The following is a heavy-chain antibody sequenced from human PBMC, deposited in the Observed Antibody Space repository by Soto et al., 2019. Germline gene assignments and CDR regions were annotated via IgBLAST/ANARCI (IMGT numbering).Heavy chain of an antibody. J-gene: IGHJ4*02. CDR2: VGGSGDST. Sequence: EVQLLDSGGGLVQPGGSLRLSCAASGFTFSNYAMSWVRQAPGKGLEWVSGVGGSGDSTYYADSVKGRFTISRDNSKDKLYLQMNSLRAEDTAVYYCAKSPLVYCSGGSCYPPHYFDYWGQGTLVTVSS. CDR1: GFTFSNYA. V-gene: IGHV3-23*01. D-gene: IGHD2-15*01. CDR3: AKSPLVYCSGGSCYPPHYFDY.